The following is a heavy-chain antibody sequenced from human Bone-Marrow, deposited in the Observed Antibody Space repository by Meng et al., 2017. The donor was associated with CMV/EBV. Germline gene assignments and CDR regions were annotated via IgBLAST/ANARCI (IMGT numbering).Heavy chain of an antibody. J-gene: IGHJ5*02. V-gene: IGHV3-33*01. CDR2: IWYDGSNK. Sequence: GGSLRLSCAASGFTFSSYGMHWVRQAPGKGLEWVAVIWYDGSNKYYADSVKGRFTISRDNSKNTLYLQMNSLRAEDTAVYYCARVPQNYDILTGYYMENWFDPWGQGTLVTRLL. D-gene: IGHD3-9*01. CDR1: GFTFSSYG. CDR3: ARVPQNYDILTGYYMENWFDP.